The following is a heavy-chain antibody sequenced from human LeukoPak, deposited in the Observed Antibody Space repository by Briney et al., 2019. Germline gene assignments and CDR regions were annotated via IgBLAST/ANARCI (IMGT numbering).Heavy chain of an antibody. J-gene: IGHJ4*02. CDR1: GYIFTCYW. CDR2: ISPGDSDT. V-gene: IGHV5-51*01. Sequence: GASLKFSCAGSGYIFTCYWIGWVREMAGRGLEWVGIISPGDSDTRNSPSFHSQVTTAADKSISTPYQQWISLKASDTTMYYCARRSDYYDSSGYYPKNHFDYRGQGTLITVSS. CDR3: ARRSDYYDSSGYYPKNHFDY. D-gene: IGHD3-22*01.